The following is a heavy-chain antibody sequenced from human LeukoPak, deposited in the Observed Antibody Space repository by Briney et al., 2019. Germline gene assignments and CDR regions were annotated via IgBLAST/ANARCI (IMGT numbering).Heavy chain of an antibody. Sequence: PSETLSLTCTVSGGSISTSSYYWGCIRQPPGKGLEWIGSIYYSGSTYYNPSLKSRVTISVDTSKNQFSLNLSSVTAADTAVYYCARGVVAYYYGSGTEGPLSYFDYWGQGTPVTVSS. J-gene: IGHJ4*02. V-gene: IGHV4-39*07. CDR2: IYYSGST. CDR1: GGSISTSSYY. CDR3: ARGVVAYYYGSGTEGPLSYFDY. D-gene: IGHD3-10*01.